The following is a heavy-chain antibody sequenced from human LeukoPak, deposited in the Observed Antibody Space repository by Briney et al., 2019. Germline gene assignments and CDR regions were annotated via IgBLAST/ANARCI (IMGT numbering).Heavy chain of an antibody. D-gene: IGHD6-19*01. CDR1: GFTFSSSA. CDR2: ISNNGGYT. J-gene: IGHJ4*02. CDR3: AKGYSSGWSGFSAFDY. Sequence: GGSLRLSCAASGFTFSSSAMSWVRQAPGKGLEWVSAISNNGGYTYYADSVQGRFTISRDNSKSTLCLQMNNLRAEDTAVYCCAKGYSSGWSGFSAFDYWGQGTLVTVSS. V-gene: IGHV3-23*01.